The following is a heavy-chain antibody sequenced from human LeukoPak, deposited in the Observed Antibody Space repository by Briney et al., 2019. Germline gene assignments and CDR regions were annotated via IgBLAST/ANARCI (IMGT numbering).Heavy chain of an antibody. V-gene: IGHV3-64D*09. D-gene: IGHD5-18*01. CDR2: ISSKGGNT. J-gene: IGHJ4*02. CDR3: VRGGVYNYRPFDY. Sequence: PGGSLRLSCSASGFTFSSYAMHWVRQAPGKGLECVSSISSKGGNTYYADSVKGRFTISRDDSKTTLYLQMSSLRAEDTAVYYCVRGGVYNYRPFDYWGQGTLVTVSS. CDR1: GFTFSSYA.